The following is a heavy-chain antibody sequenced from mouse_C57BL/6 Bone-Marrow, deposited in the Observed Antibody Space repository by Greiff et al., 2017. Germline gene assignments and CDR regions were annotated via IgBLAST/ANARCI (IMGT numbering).Heavy chain of an antibody. J-gene: IGHJ3*01. CDR3: ARGDYGSAWFAY. CDR2: IYPRSGNT. Sequence: VKLQESGAELARPGASVKLSCKASGYTFTSYGISWVKQRTGQGLEWIGEIYPRSGNTYYNEKFKGKATLTADKSSSTAYMELRSLTSEDSAVYFCARGDYGSAWFAYWGQGTLVTVSA. V-gene: IGHV1-81*01. CDR1: GYTFTSYG. D-gene: IGHD1-1*01.